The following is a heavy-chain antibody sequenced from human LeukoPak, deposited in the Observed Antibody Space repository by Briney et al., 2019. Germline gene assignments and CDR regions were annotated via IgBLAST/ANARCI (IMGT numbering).Heavy chain of an antibody. CDR1: GFTFSSYW. J-gene: IGHJ4*02. Sequence: GGSLRLSCAASGFTFSSYWMQWVRQAPGKGLEWVANIKQDGSEKYYADSVKGRFIMSRDNAQNALYLQMSSLRAEDPAIYYCARRYFDYWGQGTLVTVSS. CDR3: ARRYFDY. CDR2: IKQDGSEK. V-gene: IGHV3-7*03.